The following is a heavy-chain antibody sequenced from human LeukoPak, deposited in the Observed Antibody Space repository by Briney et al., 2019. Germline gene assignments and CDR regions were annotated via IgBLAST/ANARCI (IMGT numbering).Heavy chain of an antibody. V-gene: IGHV1-2*06. J-gene: IGHJ4*02. D-gene: IGHD3-10*01. CDR2: INPNSGGT. CDR1: GYTFTGYY. CDR3: ARGYYGSGSYYKKGFDY. Sequence: ASVKVSCKASGYTFTGYYMHWVRQAPGQGLEWMGRINPNSGGTNYAQKFQGRVTMTRDTSISTAYMELSRLRSDDTAVYYCARGYYGSGSYYKKGFDYWGQGTLVTVSS.